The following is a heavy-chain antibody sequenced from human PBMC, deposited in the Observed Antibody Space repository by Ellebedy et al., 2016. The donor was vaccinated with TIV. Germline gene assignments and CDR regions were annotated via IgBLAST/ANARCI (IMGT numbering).Heavy chain of an antibody. CDR1: GFTFSAYA. J-gene: IGHJ4*02. V-gene: IGHV3-23*01. Sequence: PGGSLRLSCAASGFTFSAYAMNWVRQAPGRGLEWVSFISGGATTTYYTDSVKGRFTISRDNSKDTLYLQMNSLRAEDTAVYYCARDRETWFGDPTGLDDWGQGTLVTVSS. D-gene: IGHD3-10*01. CDR2: ISGGATTT. CDR3: ARDRETWFGDPTGLDD.